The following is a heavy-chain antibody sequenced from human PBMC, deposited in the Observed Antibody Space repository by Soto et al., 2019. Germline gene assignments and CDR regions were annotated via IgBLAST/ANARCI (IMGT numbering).Heavy chain of an antibody. CDR2: MSHRGGT. J-gene: IGHJ3*02. Sequence: QVQLQQWGAGLLKPSETLSLTCAVYGGSVSSGNYYWSWIRQPPGKGLEWNGAMSHRGGTHLNPSLMSRVTISVDMSKNHCSLTMTSVTATVTALFYCARVERGTATTVVDAFDIWGPGTMVTVSS. V-gene: IGHV4-34*01. CDR3: ARVERGTATTVVDAFDI. D-gene: IGHD1-1*01. CDR1: GGSVSSGNYY.